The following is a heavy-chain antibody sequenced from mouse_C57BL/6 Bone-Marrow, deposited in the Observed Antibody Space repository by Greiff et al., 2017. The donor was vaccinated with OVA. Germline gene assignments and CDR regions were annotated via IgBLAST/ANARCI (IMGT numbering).Heavy chain of an antibody. CDR2: ISSGGDYT. V-gene: IGHV5-9-1*02. CDR3: TRDDGYYLAWFAY. D-gene: IGHD2-3*01. Sequence: EVQGVESGEGLVKPGGSLKLSCAASGFTFSSYAMSWVRQTPEKRLEWVAYISSGGDYTYYADTVKGRFTFSRDNARNTLYLQMSNLKSEDTAMYDCTRDDGYYLAWFAYWGQGTLVTVSA. CDR1: GFTFSSYA. J-gene: IGHJ3*01.